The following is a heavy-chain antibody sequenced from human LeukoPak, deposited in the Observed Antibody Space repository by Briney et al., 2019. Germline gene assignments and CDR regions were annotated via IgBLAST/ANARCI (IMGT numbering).Heavy chain of an antibody. CDR2: VSYSGTIK. Sequence: GRSLRLSCVASGFTLSNYTMHWVRQAPGKGLEWVAVVSYSGTIKSYADSVKSRLTISRDNSQNTLYLQMNSLRAEDTAVYYCVATSGSSTNWGQGTLLTVSS. CDR1: GFTLSNYT. D-gene: IGHD5-12*01. J-gene: IGHJ4*02. V-gene: IGHV3-30-3*01. CDR3: VATSGSSTN.